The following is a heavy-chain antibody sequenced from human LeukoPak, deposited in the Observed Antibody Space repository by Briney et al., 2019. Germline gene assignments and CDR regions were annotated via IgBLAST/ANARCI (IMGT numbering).Heavy chain of an antibody. D-gene: IGHD5-18*01. CDR2: IYYSGST. CDR1: GGSISSGAYY. V-gene: IGHV4-31*03. Sequence: PSETLSLTCTVSGGSISSGAYYWSWIRQHPGKGLEWIGYIYYSGSTYYNPSLKSRVTISVDTSKNQFSLKLSSVTAADTAVYYCARGTNVCGYSYGQLDYWGQGTLVTVSS. CDR3: ARGTNVCGYSYGQLDY. J-gene: IGHJ4*02.